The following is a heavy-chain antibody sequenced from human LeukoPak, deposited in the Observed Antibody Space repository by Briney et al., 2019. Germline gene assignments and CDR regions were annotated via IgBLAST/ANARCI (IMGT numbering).Heavy chain of an antibody. CDR1: GFTFSSYW. Sequence: GGSLRLSCAASGFTFSSYWMHWVGQPPGKGLVWVSRIIIDESSTSYADSVKGRFTISRDNAKNTLYLQMNSLRAEDTAVYYCARVFPYDSSGYYEGYFDYWGQGTLVTVSS. D-gene: IGHD3-22*01. V-gene: IGHV3-74*01. CDR2: IIIDESST. J-gene: IGHJ4*02. CDR3: ARVFPYDSSGYYEGYFDY.